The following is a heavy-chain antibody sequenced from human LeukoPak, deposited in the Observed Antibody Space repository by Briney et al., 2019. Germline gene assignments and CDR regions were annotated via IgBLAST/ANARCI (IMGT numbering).Heavy chain of an antibody. V-gene: IGHV3-48*03. CDR1: GFTLSGYE. CDR3: ARGPYSSNWYVDY. D-gene: IGHD6-13*01. CDR2: ISRTGNSI. Sequence: GGSLRLSCGASGFTLSGYEMNWVRLAPGKGLEWISYISRTGNSIYYADSVKGRFTISRDSAKNSLYLQMNSLRAEDTAVYYCARGPYSSNWYVDYWGQGTLVTVAS. J-gene: IGHJ4*02.